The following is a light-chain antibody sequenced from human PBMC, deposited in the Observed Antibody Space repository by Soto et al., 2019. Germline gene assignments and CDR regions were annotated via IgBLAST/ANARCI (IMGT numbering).Light chain of an antibody. CDR1: QSISRW. CDR2: KAS. CDR3: QHYNSYSEA. J-gene: IGKJ1*01. V-gene: IGKV1-5*03. Sequence: IQMSHSPSTPSSSFGGRVTITCPARQSISRWVAWDQKKPGKAPKLLIYKASTLESGVPSRFSGGGIGTEFTLTISSLQPDDFATYYCQHYNSYSEAFGQGTKVDIK.